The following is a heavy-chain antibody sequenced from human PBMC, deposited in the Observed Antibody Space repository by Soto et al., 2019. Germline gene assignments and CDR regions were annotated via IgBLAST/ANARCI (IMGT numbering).Heavy chain of an antibody. J-gene: IGHJ6*03. Sequence: ASVKVSCKASGYTFTSSYMHWVRQAPGQGLEWMGIINPSGGSTSYAQKFQGRVTMTRDTSTSTVYMELSSLRSEDTAVYYCARDFETGRRYYYLMDGWGKGTTVTAPS. CDR2: INPSGGST. CDR3: ARDFETGRRYYYLMDG. V-gene: IGHV1-46*01. CDR1: GYTFTSSY. D-gene: IGHD1-1*01.